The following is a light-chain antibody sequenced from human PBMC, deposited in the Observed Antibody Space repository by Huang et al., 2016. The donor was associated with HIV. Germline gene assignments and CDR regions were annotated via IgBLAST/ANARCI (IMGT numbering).Light chain of an antibody. CDR1: QDISDY. V-gene: IGKV1-16*01. CDR2: ATS. CDR3: QQYSDYPRT. Sequence: DIQMTQSPSSLSASVGDRVTITCRASQDISDYLAWFQQKPGKAPKSLIFATSTFHSGVPSRFSGGGSGTAFTLTINNLQPEDFANYCCQQYSDYPRTFGQGTKLDIK. J-gene: IGKJ2*01.